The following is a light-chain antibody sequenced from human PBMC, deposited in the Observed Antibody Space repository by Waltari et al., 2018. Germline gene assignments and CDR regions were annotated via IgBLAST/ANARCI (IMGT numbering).Light chain of an antibody. CDR1: QSVLYSSNNKNY. CDR2: WAS. CDR3: QQYYSTHT. V-gene: IGKV4-1*01. J-gene: IGKJ2*01. Sequence: DIVMTQSPDSLSVSLGERATINCQSSQSVLYSSNNKNYLAWYQQKPGQPPKLLIYWASTREAGVPDRFSGSGSGKDFNFTISSLQAEDVAVYYCQQYYSTHTFGQGTKLEIK.